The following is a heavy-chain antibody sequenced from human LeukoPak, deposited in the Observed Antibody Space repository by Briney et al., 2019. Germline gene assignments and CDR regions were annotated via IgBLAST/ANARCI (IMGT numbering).Heavy chain of an antibody. CDR3: ATTGHSSSWYYFDY. CDR2: IKQDGSEK. V-gene: IGHV3-7*01. D-gene: IGHD6-13*01. Sequence: GGSLRLSYAASGFTFSSFWMSWVRRAPGKGVVWVANIKQDGSEKDYIASVKGRSTISRDNAKMSLDLQMNSLRAEDTALYYCATTGHSSSWYYFDYWGRGTLVTVSS. CDR1: GFTFSSFW. J-gene: IGHJ4*02.